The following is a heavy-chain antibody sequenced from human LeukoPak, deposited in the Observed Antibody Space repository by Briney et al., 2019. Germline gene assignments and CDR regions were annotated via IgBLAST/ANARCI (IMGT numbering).Heavy chain of an antibody. J-gene: IGHJ4*02. V-gene: IGHV5-51*01. CDR1: GYSFTSYW. CDR3: ARHTMTTVFGIDY. Sequence: GESLKISCKGYGYSFTSYWIGWVRQMPGKGLEWMGIVYPGDSDTRYSPSFQDQVTISADKSISTAYLQWSSLKASDTAVYYCARHTMTTVFGIDYWGQGTLVTVSS. CDR2: VYPGDSDT. D-gene: IGHD4-17*01.